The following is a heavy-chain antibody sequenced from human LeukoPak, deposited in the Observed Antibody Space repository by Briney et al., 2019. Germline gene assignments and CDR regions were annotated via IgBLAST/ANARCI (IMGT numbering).Heavy chain of an antibody. CDR3: AKVTTYYYDSSGYYH. CDR2: ISGSGGST. J-gene: IGHJ5*02. D-gene: IGHD3-22*01. Sequence: GGSLRLSCAASGFTFSSYAMSWVRQAPGKGLEWVSAISGSGGSTYYADSAKGRFTISRDNSKNTLYLQMNSLRAEDTAVYYCAKVTTYYYDSSGYYHWGQGTLVTVSS. V-gene: IGHV3-23*01. CDR1: GFTFSSYA.